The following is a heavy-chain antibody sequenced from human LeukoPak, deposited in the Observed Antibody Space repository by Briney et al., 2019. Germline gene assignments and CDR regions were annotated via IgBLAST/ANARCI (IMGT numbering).Heavy chain of an antibody. CDR2: IYNSGST. CDR3: AARYYAAAALDY. D-gene: IGHD6-13*01. CDR1: GGSISSGGYY. J-gene: IGHJ4*02. V-gene: IGHV4-61*08. Sequence: SETLSLTCTVSGGSISSGGYYWNWIRQPPGKGLEWIGDIYNSGSTNYNPSLKSRVTISVDTSKNQISLKLSSVNAADTAVYYCAARYYAAAALDYWGQGTLVTVSS.